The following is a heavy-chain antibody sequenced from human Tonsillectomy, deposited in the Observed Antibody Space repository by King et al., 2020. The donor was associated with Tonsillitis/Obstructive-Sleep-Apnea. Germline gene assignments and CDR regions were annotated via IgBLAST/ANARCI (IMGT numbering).Heavy chain of an antibody. Sequence: VPLRESGPGLVKPSETLSLTCTVSGGSISSYYWSWIRQPPGKGLEWIGYIYYSGSTNYNPSLKSRVTISVDTSKNQFSLKLSSVTAADAAVYFCARTTRYASSYFYYYYMDVWGKGTTVTVSS. D-gene: IGHD3-16*01. CDR3: ARTTRYASSYFYYYYMDV. V-gene: IGHV4-59*01. CDR1: GGSISSYY. CDR2: IYYSGST. J-gene: IGHJ6*03.